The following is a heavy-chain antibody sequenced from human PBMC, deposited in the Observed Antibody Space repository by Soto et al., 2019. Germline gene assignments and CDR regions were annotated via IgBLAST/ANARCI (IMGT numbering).Heavy chain of an antibody. D-gene: IGHD5-18*01. Sequence: GGSLRLSCAASGFMFSAYWMSWVRQAPGKGPEWVANIHGDGGKIYYVDSVKGRFTISRDNAKRSLYLQMNSLRAEDTAVYYCARDFYGGYTYGPGDYWGQGALVTVSS. J-gene: IGHJ4*02. V-gene: IGHV3-7*01. CDR3: ARDFYGGYTYGPGDY. CDR2: IHGDGGKI. CDR1: GFMFSAYW.